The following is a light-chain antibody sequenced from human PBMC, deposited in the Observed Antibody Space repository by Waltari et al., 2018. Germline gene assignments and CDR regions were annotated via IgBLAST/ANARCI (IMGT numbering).Light chain of an antibody. J-gene: IGLJ2*01. V-gene: IGLV1-40*01. CDR2: SDN. Sequence: QSVLTQPPSVSGAPGQRVTISCTGSTSNIGAGYYVTWYQQLPGTAPKLLIYSDNSRPSGVPDRFSGSKSGTSASLAITGLQAEDEADYYCQSYDNSFVIFGGGTKLTVL. CDR3: QSYDNSFVI. CDR1: TSNIGAGYY.